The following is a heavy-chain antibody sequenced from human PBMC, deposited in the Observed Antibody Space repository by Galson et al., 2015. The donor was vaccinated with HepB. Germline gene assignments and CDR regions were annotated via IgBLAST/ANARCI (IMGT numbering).Heavy chain of an antibody. Sequence: SLRLSCAASGFTFNNYGMHWVRQAPGKGLEWVAVILYDGSKKYYADSVKGRFSISRDDSKNTLYLQTNSLRAEDTAMYYCAQDSGYGSGWSTPGYWGQGTLVTVSS. CDR3: AQDSGYGSGWSTPGY. CDR2: ILYDGSKK. D-gene: IGHD6-19*01. V-gene: IGHV3-30*18. CDR1: GFTFNNYG. J-gene: IGHJ4*02.